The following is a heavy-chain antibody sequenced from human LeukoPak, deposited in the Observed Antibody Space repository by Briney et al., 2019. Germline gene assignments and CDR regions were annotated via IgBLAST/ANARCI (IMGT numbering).Heavy chain of an antibody. V-gene: IGHV4-4*07. D-gene: IGHD1-26*01. J-gene: IGHJ4*02. CDR2: IYTSGSS. Sequence: SETPSLTCTVSGGSISNYYWTWIRQPAGEGLEWIGRIYTSGSSNYNPSLKSRVTMSLDTSKNQFSLKLSSVTAADTAVYYCASFRYSGSYSDYWGQGTLVTVSS. CDR3: ASFRYSGSYSDY. CDR1: GGSISNYY.